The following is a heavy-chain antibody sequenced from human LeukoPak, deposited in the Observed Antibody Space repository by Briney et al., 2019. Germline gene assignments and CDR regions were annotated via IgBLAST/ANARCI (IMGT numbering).Heavy chain of an antibody. CDR2: FDPEDGET. J-gene: IGHJ4*02. CDR1: GFTSSTYG. D-gene: IGHD7-27*01. V-gene: IGHV1-24*01. Sequence: PGGSLRLSCAASGFTSSTYGMHWVRQAPGKGLEWMGGFDPEDGETIYAQKFQGRVTMTEDTSTDTAYMELSSLRSEDTAVYYCAATDIRTGSFDYWGQGTLVTVSS. CDR3: AATDIRTGSFDY.